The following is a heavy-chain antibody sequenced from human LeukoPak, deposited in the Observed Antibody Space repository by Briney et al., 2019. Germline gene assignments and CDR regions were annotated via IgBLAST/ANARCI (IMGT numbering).Heavy chain of an antibody. J-gene: IGHJ3*02. CDR2: ISSSSSYI. Sequence: PGGSLRLSCAASGFTFSSYSMNWVRQAPGKGLEWVSSISSSSSYIYYADSVKGRFTISRDNAKNSLYLQMSSLRAEDTAVYYCARELREHGVFDIWGQGTMVTVSS. D-gene: IGHD1-26*01. CDR3: ARELREHGVFDI. V-gene: IGHV3-21*04. CDR1: GFTFSSYS.